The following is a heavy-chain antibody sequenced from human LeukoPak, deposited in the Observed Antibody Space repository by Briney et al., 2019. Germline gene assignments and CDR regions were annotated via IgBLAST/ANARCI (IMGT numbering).Heavy chain of an antibody. J-gene: IGHJ4*02. Sequence: GGSLRLSCAASGFTFSSYWMSLVRQAPGRGLEWVANIKQDGSEKYYVDSVKGRFTISRDNAKNSLYLQMNSLRAEDTAVYYCARRRGYSGYDYYFDYWGQGTLVTVSS. CDR3: ARRRGYSGYDYYFDY. V-gene: IGHV3-7*01. D-gene: IGHD5-12*01. CDR1: GFTFSSYW. CDR2: IKQDGSEK.